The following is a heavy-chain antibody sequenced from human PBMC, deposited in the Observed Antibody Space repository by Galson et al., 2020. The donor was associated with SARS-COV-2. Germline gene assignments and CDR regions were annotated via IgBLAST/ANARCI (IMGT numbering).Heavy chain of an antibody. V-gene: IGHV3-21*01. D-gene: IGHD1-1*01. Sequence: GESLKISCAASGFTFSNHRMDWVRQAPGKGLEWVSSITRRSNYIYHADSVKGRFTISRDNTKNTLYLQMNSLRPEDTAVYYCARMGLEPFYHFDHWGQGTLVTVSS. J-gene: IGHJ4*02. CDR3: ARMGLEPFYHFDH. CDR2: ITRRSNYI. CDR1: GFTFSNHR.